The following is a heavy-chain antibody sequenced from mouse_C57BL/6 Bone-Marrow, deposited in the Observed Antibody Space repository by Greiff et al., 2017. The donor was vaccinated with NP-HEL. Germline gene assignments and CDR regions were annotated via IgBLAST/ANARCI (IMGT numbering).Heavy chain of an antibody. J-gene: IGHJ2*01. CDR1: GYTFTSYW. CDR3: ARDRD. Sequence: QVQLQQPGAELVRSGSSVKLSCKASGYTFTSYWMDWVKQRPGQGLEWIGNIYPSDSETHYNQKFKDKATLTVDKSSSTAYMQLSSLTSEDSAVDYCARDRDWGQGTTLTVSS. V-gene: IGHV1-61*01. CDR2: IYPSDSET.